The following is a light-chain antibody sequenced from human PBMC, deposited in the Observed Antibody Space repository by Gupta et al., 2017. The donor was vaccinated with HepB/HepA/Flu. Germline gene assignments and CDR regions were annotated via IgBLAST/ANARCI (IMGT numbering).Light chain of an antibody. CDR3: QHSYSTPKT. Sequence: DIQMTQSPSSLSASVGDRVTITCRASQSIVTYLNWYQQKLGKAPKPLIYGASSLESGVPSRFSGSGSGTDFTLTISSLQPEDFATYYCQHSYSTPKTFGQGTKVEIK. CDR2: GAS. CDR1: QSIVTY. V-gene: IGKV1-39*01. J-gene: IGKJ1*01.